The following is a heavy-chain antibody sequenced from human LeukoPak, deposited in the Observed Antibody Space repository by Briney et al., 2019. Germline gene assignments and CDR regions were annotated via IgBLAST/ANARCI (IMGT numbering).Heavy chain of an antibody. CDR2: ISYDGSNK. J-gene: IGHJ4*02. V-gene: IGHV3-30-3*01. Sequence: QPGGSLRLSCAASGFTLSSYAMHWVRQAPGKGLEWVAVISYDGSNKYYADSVKGRFTISRDNSKNTLYLQMNSLRAADTAVYYCARSHPFHSYYYDSSGYYNYWGQGTRVTVSS. CDR3: ARSHPFHSYYYDSSGYYNY. D-gene: IGHD3-22*01. CDR1: GFTLSSYA.